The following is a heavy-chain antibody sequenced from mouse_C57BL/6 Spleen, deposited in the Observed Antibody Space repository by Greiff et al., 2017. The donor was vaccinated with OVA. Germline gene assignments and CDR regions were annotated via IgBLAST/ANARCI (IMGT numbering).Heavy chain of an antibody. V-gene: IGHV1-59*01. Sequence: QVQLKQPGAELVRPGTSVKLSCKASGYTFTSYWMHWVKQRPGQGLEWIGVIDPSDSYTNYNQKFKGKATLTVDTSSSTAYMQLSSLTSEDSAVYYCARGDHYGSSYAWFAYWGQGTLVTVSA. CDR3: ARGDHYGSSYAWFAY. D-gene: IGHD1-1*01. CDR1: GYTFTSYW. J-gene: IGHJ3*01. CDR2: IDPSDSYT.